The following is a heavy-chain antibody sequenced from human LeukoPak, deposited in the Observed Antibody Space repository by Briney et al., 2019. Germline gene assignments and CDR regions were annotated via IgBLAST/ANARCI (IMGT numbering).Heavy chain of an antibody. CDR3: ARAFARYYDSSGLDY. CDR2: ISYDGSNK. CDR1: GFTFSSYA. J-gene: IGHJ4*02. V-gene: IGHV3-30-3*01. D-gene: IGHD3-22*01. Sequence: GGSLRLSCAASGFTFSSYAMHWVRQAPGKGLEWVAVISYDGSNKYYADSVKGRFTISRDNSKNTLYLQMNSLRAEDTAVYYCARAFARYYDSSGLDYWGQGTLVTVSS.